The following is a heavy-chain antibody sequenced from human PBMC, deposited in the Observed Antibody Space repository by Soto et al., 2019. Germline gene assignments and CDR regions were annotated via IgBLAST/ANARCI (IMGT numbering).Heavy chain of an antibody. J-gene: IGHJ6*02. V-gene: IGHV3-74*01. CDR1: GFTLRSYW. D-gene: IGHD2-21*02. CDR3: VRRVTDYGMDV. CDR2: INSDGSST. Sequence: GGSLRLSCAASGFTLRSYWMHWVRQAPGKGLVWVSRINSDGSSTSYADSVKGRFTISRDNAKNTLFLQMNSLRAEDTAVYCCVRRVTDYGMDVWGQGTTVTVSS.